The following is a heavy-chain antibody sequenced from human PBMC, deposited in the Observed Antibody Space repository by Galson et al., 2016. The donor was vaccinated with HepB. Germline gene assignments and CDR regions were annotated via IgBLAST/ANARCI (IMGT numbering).Heavy chain of an antibody. CDR3: ARFPIVVVPAAFYYYGMDV. CDR2: IYYSGST. J-gene: IGHJ6*02. D-gene: IGHD2-2*01. Sequence: SETLSLTCTVSGASISSYYWNWIRQSPGKGLEWIGNIYYSGSTNYNPTLKSRVTISVDTSKNQFSLKLSSVTAADTAVYYCARFPIVVVPAAFYYYGMDVWGQGTTVTVSS. V-gene: IGHV4-59*01. CDR1: GASISSYY.